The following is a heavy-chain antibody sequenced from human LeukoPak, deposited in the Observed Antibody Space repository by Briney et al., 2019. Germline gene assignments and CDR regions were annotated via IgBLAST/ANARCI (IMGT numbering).Heavy chain of an antibody. Sequence: GGSLRLSCAASGFTFSSYAMSWVRQAPGKGLEWVSAISGSGGSTYYTDSVKGRFTISRDNSKNTLYLQMNSLRAEDTAVYYCASLRYSDWLAPFDYWGQGTLVTVSS. CDR1: GFTFSSYA. D-gene: IGHD3-9*01. CDR3: ASLRYSDWLAPFDY. V-gene: IGHV3-23*01. CDR2: ISGSGGST. J-gene: IGHJ4*02.